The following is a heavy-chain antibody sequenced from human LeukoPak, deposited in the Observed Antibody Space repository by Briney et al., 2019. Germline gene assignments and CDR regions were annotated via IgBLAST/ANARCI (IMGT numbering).Heavy chain of an antibody. V-gene: IGHV4-59*08. CDR2: IYYNGNT. CDR1: GGSISSYY. D-gene: IGHD1-1*01. Sequence: PSETLSLTCTVSGGSISSYYWSWIRQPPGKGLEWIGYIYYNGNTNYIPSLKSRVTISVDTSKNQFSLRLSSVTAADTAVYYCARNGNWNYVDYWGQGTLVTVSS. J-gene: IGHJ4*02. CDR3: ARNGNWNYVDY.